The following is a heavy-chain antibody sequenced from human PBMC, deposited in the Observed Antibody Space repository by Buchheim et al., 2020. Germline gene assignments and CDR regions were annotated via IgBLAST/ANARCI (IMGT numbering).Heavy chain of an antibody. CDR3: ARDGRRRYSYGYLNFKGYGMDV. D-gene: IGHD5-18*01. CDR1: GFTFSSYG. Sequence: QVQLVESGGGVVQPGRSLRLSCAASGFTFSSYGMHWVRQAPGKGLEWVAVIWYDGSNKYYADSVKGRFTISRDNSKNTLYLQMNSLRAEDTAVYYCARDGRRRYSYGYLNFKGYGMDVWGQGTT. J-gene: IGHJ6*02. V-gene: IGHV3-33*01. CDR2: IWYDGSNK.